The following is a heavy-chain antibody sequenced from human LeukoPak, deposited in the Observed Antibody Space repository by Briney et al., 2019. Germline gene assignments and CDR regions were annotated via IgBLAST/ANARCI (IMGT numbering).Heavy chain of an antibody. V-gene: IGHV3-21*01. CDR3: ASNLWSTGY. D-gene: IGHD2-21*01. J-gene: IGHJ4*02. CDR1: GITFTNTW. Sequence: PGGSLRLSCAASGITFTNTWMSWVRQAPGKGLEWVSSISSTSAYIYYADSVKGRFTISRDNAKNSLYLQMSSLTAEDTAVYYCASNLWSTGYWGRGTLVTVSS. CDR2: ISSTSAYI.